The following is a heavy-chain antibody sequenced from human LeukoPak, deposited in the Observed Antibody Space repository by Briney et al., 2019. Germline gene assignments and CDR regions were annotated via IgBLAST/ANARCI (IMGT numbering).Heavy chain of an antibody. CDR3: ARASDSSSWTLDY. J-gene: IGHJ4*02. Sequence: SETLSLTCTVSGGSISSYYWSWIRQPPGKGLEWIGRIYTSGSTNYNPSLKSRVTISVDTSKNQFSLKLSSVTAADTAVYYCARASDSSSWTLDYWGQGTLVTVSS. CDR1: GGSISSYY. CDR2: IYTSGST. D-gene: IGHD6-13*01. V-gene: IGHV4-4*08.